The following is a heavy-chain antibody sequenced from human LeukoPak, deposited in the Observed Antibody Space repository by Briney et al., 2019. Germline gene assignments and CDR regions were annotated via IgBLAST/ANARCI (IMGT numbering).Heavy chain of an antibody. Sequence: ASVKVSCKASGYAFTGYYMHWVRQAPGQGLERMGWINPNSGGTNYAQKFQGRVTMTRDTSISTAYMELSRLRSDDTAVYYCARDPLYYYYMDVWGKGTTVTVSS. V-gene: IGHV1-2*02. CDR1: GYAFTGYY. J-gene: IGHJ6*03. CDR3: ARDPLYYYYMDV. CDR2: INPNSGGT.